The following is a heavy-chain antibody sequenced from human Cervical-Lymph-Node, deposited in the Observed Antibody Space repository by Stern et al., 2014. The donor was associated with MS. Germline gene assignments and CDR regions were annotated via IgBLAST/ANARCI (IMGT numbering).Heavy chain of an antibody. J-gene: IGHJ4*02. CDR2: ISMNTNFI. Sequence: VQLGESGGGLVKPGGSLRISCAVSGFTFSPCSMNRVRQAQGKGLERVSSISMNTNFIYYAGSVEGRFTISRDNANNLLYLHMNSLRTEDTSVYYCARGGGVEADYWGQGTLVTVSS. CDR3: ARGGGVEADY. CDR1: GFTFSPCS. V-gene: IGHV3-21*06. D-gene: IGHD3-10*01.